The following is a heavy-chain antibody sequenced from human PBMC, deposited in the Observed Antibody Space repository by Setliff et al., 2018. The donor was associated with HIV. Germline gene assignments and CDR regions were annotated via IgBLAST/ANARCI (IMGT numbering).Heavy chain of an antibody. CDR1: GDSFSTDFHY. CDR2: IYHDDNT. CDR3: ARRDLTSVPT. J-gene: IGHJ5*02. D-gene: IGHD3-10*01. Sequence: SETLSLTCTVSGDSFSTDFHYWVWIRQPPGKGLEWVGSIYHDDNTYYNPSLKSRVAISADMSKNHFSLRLNSATAADTAVYYCARRDLTSVPTWGQGTLVTVSS. V-gene: IGHV4-39*02.